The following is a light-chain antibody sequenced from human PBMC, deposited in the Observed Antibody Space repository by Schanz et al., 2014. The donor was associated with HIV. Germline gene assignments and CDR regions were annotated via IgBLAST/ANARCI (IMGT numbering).Light chain of an antibody. Sequence: QSVLTQPASVSGSPGQSITISCTGTSSDVGSYNLVSWYQQHPGKAPKLMIYEVSKRPSGVPDRFSGSKSGNTASLTVSGLQAEDEADYYCSSYAGSNVVFGGGTKLTVL. CDR3: SSYAGSNVV. CDR2: EVS. J-gene: IGLJ2*01. CDR1: SSDVGSYNL. V-gene: IGLV2-14*02.